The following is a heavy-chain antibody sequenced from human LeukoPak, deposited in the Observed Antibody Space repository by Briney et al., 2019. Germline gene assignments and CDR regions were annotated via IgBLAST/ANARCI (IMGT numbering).Heavy chain of an antibody. V-gene: IGHV3-11*01. D-gene: IGHD3-10*01. J-gene: IGHJ4*02. CDR3: ARDRIYGSGSDHFDY. CDR2: ISSSGSTI. Sequence: GGSLRLSCAASGFTFSDYYMSWIRQAPGKGLEWVSYISSSGSTIYYADSVKGRFTISRDNAKNSLYLQMNSLRAEDTAVYYCARDRIYGSGSDHFDYWGQGTLVTVSS. CDR1: GFTFSDYY.